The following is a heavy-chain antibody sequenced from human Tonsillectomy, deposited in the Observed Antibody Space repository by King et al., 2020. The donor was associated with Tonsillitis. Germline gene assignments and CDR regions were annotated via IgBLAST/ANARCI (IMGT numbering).Heavy chain of an antibody. D-gene: IGHD2-15*01. CDR1: GFSLSTSGMG. CDR2: IYLDEDK. Sequence: TLKESGPTLVKPTQTLTLTCTFSGFSLSTSGMGVGWIRQPPGKTLEWLALIYLDEDKRYIPSLKRRLNITKDTSKNQVVLTMTNMDPVDTATYYCAHKPKPLLHRYFDPWGQGTLVTVSS. V-gene: IGHV2-5*02. J-gene: IGHJ4*02. CDR3: AHKPKPLLHRYFDP.